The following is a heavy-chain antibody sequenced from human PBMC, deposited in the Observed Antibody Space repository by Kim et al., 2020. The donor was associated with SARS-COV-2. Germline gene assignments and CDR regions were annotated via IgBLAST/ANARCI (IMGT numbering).Heavy chain of an antibody. V-gene: IGHV3-30*18. D-gene: IGHD1-1*01. CDR3: AKDRGNWKPDY. Sequence: GGSLRLSCAASGFTFNNYGMHWVRLTPGKALEWVTFISYDGSDKYYADSVKGRFTISRDNSQNTLYLQMNSLRAEDTALYYCAKDRGNWKPDYLGQGTL. CDR2: ISYDGSDK. CDR1: GFTFNNYG. J-gene: IGHJ4*02.